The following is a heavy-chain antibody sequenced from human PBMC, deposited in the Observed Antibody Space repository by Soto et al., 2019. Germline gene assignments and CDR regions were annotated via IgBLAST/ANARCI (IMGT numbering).Heavy chain of an antibody. CDR3: AKGGDFYYYYYYMDV. D-gene: IGHD3-16*01. Sequence: GGSLRLSCAASGFTFSSYGMHWVRQAPGKGLEWVAVISYDGSNKYYADYVKGRFTISRDNSKNTLYLQMNSLRAEDTAVYYCAKGGDFYYYYYYMDVWGKGTTVTAP. J-gene: IGHJ6*03. V-gene: IGHV3-30*18. CDR1: GFTFSSYG. CDR2: ISYDGSNK.